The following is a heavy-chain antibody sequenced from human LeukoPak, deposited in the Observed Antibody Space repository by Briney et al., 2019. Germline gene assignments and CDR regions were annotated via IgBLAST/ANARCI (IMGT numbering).Heavy chain of an antibody. J-gene: IGHJ6*03. CDR2: IYYSGST. CDR3: ARDLSISPLYMDV. D-gene: IGHD2/OR15-2a*01. CDR1: GGSISSYY. V-gene: IGHV4-59*01. Sequence: KPSETLSLTCTVSGGSISSYYWSWIRQPPRKGLEWIGYIYYSGSTNYNPSLKSRVTISVDTSKNQFSLKLSSVTAADTAVYYCARDLSISPLYMDVWGKGTTVTVSS.